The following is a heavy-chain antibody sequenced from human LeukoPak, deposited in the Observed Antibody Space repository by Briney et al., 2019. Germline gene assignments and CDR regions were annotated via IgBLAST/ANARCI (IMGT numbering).Heavy chain of an antibody. CDR1: GFTFSSYA. V-gene: IGHV3-23*01. J-gene: IGHJ4*02. CDR2: ISGRGGSR. Sequence: GGSLRLSCAASGFTFSSYAMSWVRQAPGKGLEGVSGISGRGGSRYYADSVKGRFTISRDNSKNTLYLQMNSLRAEDTAVYYCAKDIKRYDFWSGYSRWAYYFDYWGQGTLVTVSS. CDR3: AKDIKRYDFWSGYSRWAYYFDY. D-gene: IGHD3-3*01.